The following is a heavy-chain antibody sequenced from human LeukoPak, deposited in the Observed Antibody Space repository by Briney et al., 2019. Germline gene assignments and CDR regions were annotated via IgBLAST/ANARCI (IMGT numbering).Heavy chain of an antibody. Sequence: GGSLRLSCAVSGFTFSSYWMSWVRQAPGKGLEWVANIKQDGSEKYYVDSVKGRFTISRDNAKNSLYLQMNSLRAEDTAVYYCARPKASYSSSWYAAEYFQHWGQGTLVTVSS. CDR2: IKQDGSEK. CDR3: ARPKASYSSSWYAAEYFQH. CDR1: GFTFSSYW. J-gene: IGHJ1*01. D-gene: IGHD6-13*01. V-gene: IGHV3-7*01.